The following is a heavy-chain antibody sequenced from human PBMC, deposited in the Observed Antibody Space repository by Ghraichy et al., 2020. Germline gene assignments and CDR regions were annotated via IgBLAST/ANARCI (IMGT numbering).Heavy chain of an antibody. Sequence: GGSLRLSCAASGFTFSSYVINWVRQAPGKGLEWVSSISSSSSHIYYADSVKGRFTISRDNAKNSLYLQMNSLRVEDTAVYYCARDRSGVAAAGYWWFDLWGRGTLVTLSS. CDR1: GFTFSSYV. J-gene: IGHJ2*01. D-gene: IGHD6-13*01. CDR2: ISSSSSHI. CDR3: ARDRSGVAAAGYWWFDL. V-gene: IGHV3-21*01.